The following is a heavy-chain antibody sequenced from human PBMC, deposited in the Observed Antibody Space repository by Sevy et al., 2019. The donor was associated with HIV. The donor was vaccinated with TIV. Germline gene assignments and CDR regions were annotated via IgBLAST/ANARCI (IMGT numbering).Heavy chain of an antibody. D-gene: IGHD3-10*01. CDR2: INHSGST. V-gene: IGHV4-34*01. Sequence: SETLALTCAVYGGSFSGYSWSWIRQPPGKGLEWIGEINHSGSTNYNPSLKSRVTISVDTSKNQFSLKLGSVTAADTAVYYCARGGITMVRGVREPFDYWGQGTLVTVSS. CDR3: ARGGITMVRGVREPFDY. CDR1: GGSFSGYS. J-gene: IGHJ4*02.